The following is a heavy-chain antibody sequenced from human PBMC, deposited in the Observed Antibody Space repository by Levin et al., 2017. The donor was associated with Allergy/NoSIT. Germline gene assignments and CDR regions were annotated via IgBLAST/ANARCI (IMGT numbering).Heavy chain of an antibody. CDR1: GFTFSSYA. CDR2: ISGSGGST. CDR3: AKTYDTSGWYEYFDY. D-gene: IGHD6-19*01. Sequence: QPGGSLRLSCAASGFTFSSYAMSWVRQAPGKGLEWVSGISGSGGSTYYADSVKGRFTISRDNSKNTLYLQMNSLRAEDTAIYYCAKTYDTSGWYEYFDYWGQGTLVTVSS. V-gene: IGHV3-23*01. J-gene: IGHJ4*02.